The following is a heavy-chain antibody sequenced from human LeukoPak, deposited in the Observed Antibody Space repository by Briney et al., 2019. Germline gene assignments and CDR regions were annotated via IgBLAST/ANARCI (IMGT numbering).Heavy chain of an antibody. CDR1: GGSFSGYY. CDR2: IYYSGST. Sequence: SETLSLTCAVYGGSFSGYYWSWIRQPPGKGLEWIGYIYYSGSTNYNPSLKSRVTISVDTSKNQFSLKLSSVTAADTAVYYCARDSGYDTDAFDIWGQGTMVTVSS. CDR3: ARDSGYDTDAFDI. D-gene: IGHD5-12*01. J-gene: IGHJ3*02. V-gene: IGHV4-59*01.